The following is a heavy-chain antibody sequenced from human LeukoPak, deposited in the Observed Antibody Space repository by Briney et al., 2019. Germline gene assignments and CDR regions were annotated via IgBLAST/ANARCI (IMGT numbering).Heavy chain of an antibody. J-gene: IGHJ4*02. V-gene: IGHV3-74*01. CDR1: GFTFSSHW. CDR2: INTEGSST. CDR3: ARESSYSSATVDY. D-gene: IGHD6-25*01. Sequence: PGGSLRLSCAASGFTFSSHWMHWVRQAPGKGLVWVSRINTEGSSTSYADSVKGRFTISGDNAKNTLYLQMNSLRAEDTAVYYCARESSYSSATVDYWGQGTLVTVSS.